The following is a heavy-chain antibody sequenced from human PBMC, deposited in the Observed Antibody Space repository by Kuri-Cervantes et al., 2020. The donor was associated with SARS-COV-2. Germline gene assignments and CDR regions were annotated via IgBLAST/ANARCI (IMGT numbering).Heavy chain of an antibody. CDR3: ARLGVAAAGSYYYYGMDV. CDR1: GGSISSSSYY. V-gene: IGHV4-39*01. D-gene: IGHD6-13*01. J-gene: IGHJ6*02. CDR2: IYYSGST. Sequence: SETLSLTCTVSGGSISSSSYYWGWIRQPPGKGLEWIGSIYYSGSTYYNPSLKSRVTISVDTSKNQFSLKLSSVTAADTAVYYRARLGVAAAGSYYYYGMDVWGQGTTVTVSS.